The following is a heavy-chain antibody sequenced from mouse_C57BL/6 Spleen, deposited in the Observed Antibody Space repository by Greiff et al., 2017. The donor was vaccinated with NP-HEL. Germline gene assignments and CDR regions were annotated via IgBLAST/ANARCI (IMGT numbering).Heavy chain of an antibody. CDR3: ATYSNYDYAMDY. J-gene: IGHJ4*01. CDR2: IHPNSGST. Sequence: VQLQQPGAELVKPGASVKLSCKASGYTFTSYWMLWVKQRPGQGLEWIGMIHPNSGSTNYNEKFKSKATLTVDKSSSTAYMQLSSLTSEDSAVYYCATYSNYDYAMDYWGQGTSVTVSS. CDR1: GYTFTSYW. D-gene: IGHD2-5*01. V-gene: IGHV1-64*01.